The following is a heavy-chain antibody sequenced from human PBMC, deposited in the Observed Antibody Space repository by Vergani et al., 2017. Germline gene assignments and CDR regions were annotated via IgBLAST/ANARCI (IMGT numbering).Heavy chain of an antibody. D-gene: IGHD6-19*01. V-gene: IGHV1-69*17. Sequence: QVQLVQSGAEVKKPGSSVKVSCKASGGTFSSYAISWVRQAPGQGLEWMGGIIPIFGIANYAQKFQGRVTITADKSTSAASMELCSLGSEDTAVYYCAMGRIAVAGKGVIYCYYYGMDVGGKGTTVTVSS. CDR2: IIPIFGIA. CDR3: AMGRIAVAGKGVIYCYYYGMDV. J-gene: IGHJ6*04. CDR1: GGTFSSYA.